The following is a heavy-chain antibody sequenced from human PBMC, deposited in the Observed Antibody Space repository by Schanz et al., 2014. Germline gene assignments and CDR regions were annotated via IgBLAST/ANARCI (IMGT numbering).Heavy chain of an antibody. CDR2: IKHDGSVK. V-gene: IGHV3-7*02. CDR3: LAPDYGIDV. J-gene: IGHJ6*02. CDR1: TFTFSSDW. Sequence: EVQLVESGGGLVQPGGSLRLSCAASTFTFSSDWMSWVRQAPGKGPEWVANIKHDGSVKDYVDSVEGRFTISRDNAKNSLFLQMNSLRAEDTAVYYCLAPDYGIDVWGHGTLVTVSS.